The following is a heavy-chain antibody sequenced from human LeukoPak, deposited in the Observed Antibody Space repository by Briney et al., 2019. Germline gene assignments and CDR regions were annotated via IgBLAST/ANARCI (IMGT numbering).Heavy chain of an antibody. J-gene: IGHJ1*01. CDR2: INHSGST. Sequence: SETLSLTCAVYGGSFSGYYWSWIRQPPGKGLEWIGEINHSGSTNYNPSLKSRVTISVDTSKNQFSLKLSSVTAADTAVYYCARGPRVFQPQYYDSSGTRGYFQHWGQGTLVTVSS. CDR3: ARGPRVFQPQYYDSSGTRGYFQH. D-gene: IGHD3-22*01. CDR1: GGSFSGYY. V-gene: IGHV4-34*01.